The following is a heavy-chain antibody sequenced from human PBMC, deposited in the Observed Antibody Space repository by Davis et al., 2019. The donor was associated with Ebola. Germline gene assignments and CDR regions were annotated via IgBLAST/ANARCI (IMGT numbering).Heavy chain of an antibody. D-gene: IGHD3-3*01. J-gene: IGHJ5*02. V-gene: IGHV3-23*01. Sequence: PGGSLRLSCTVSGFTFSNNWMSWVRQAPGKGLEWVSVISGSDGSTYYADSVKGRFTISRDNSKNTLYLQMNSLRAEDTAVYYCAKGPPLEWFDPWGQGTLVTVSS. CDR2: ISGSDGST. CDR1: GFTFSNNW. CDR3: AKGPPLEWFDP.